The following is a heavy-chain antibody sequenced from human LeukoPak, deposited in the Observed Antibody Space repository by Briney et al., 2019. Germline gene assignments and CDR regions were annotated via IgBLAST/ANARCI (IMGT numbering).Heavy chain of an antibody. J-gene: IGHJ4*02. V-gene: IGHV4-39*01. CDR3: ASQVYYSDY. Sequence: SETLSLTCTVSGGSISSSSYYWGWIRQPPGKGLEWIGSIYYSGSTYYNPSLKSRVTISVDTSKNQFSLKLSSVTAADTAVYYCASQVYYSDYWGQGTLVTVSS. CDR1: GGSISSSSYY. CDR2: IYYSGST.